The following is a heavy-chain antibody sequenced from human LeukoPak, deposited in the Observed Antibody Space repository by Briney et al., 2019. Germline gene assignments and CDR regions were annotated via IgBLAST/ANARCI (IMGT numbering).Heavy chain of an antibody. D-gene: IGHD5-18*01. Sequence: PGESLRLSCVASGFTVSSNYMSWVRQAPGKGLEWVSAISGSGGYTYYADSVKGRFTISRDNSKNTLYLQMNSLRAEDTAVYFCAKDFDVDTAIISYFDCWGQGALVTVSS. CDR2: ISGSGGYT. CDR1: GFTVSSNY. V-gene: IGHV3-23*01. CDR3: AKDFDVDTAIISYFDC. J-gene: IGHJ4*02.